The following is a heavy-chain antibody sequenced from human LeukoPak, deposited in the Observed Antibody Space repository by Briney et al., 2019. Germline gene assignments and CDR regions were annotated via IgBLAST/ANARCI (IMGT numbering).Heavy chain of an antibody. CDR2: IKSKTDGGTT. Sequence: PGGSLRLSCTASGFTFGDYAMSWFRQAPGKGLEWVGFIKSKTDGGTTDYAAPAKGRFTISRDDSKNTLYLQMNSLKTEDTAVYYCTTRQWFGDGRGFDDYWGQGTLVTVSS. CDR3: TTRQWFGDGRGFDDY. V-gene: IGHV3-49*03. J-gene: IGHJ4*02. D-gene: IGHD3-10*01. CDR1: GFTFGDYA.